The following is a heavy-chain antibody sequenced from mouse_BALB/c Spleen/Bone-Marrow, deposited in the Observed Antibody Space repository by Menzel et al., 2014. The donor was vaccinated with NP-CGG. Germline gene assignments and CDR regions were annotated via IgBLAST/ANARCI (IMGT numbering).Heavy chain of an antibody. CDR1: GFNIKDTY. Sequence: EVKVVESGAELVKPGASVKLSYTASGFNIKDTYIHWVKQRPEQGLEWIGGIDPANGNTKYDPKFQGKATITADTSSNTAYLQLSGLTSEDTAVYYCARDYGRTAWFAYWGQGTLVTVSA. CDR2: IDPANGNT. CDR3: ARDYGRTAWFAY. V-gene: IGHV14-3*02. D-gene: IGHD1-1*01. J-gene: IGHJ3*01.